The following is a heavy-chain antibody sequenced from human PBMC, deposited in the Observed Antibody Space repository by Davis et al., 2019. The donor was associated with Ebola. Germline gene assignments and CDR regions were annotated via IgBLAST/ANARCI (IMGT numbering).Heavy chain of an antibody. V-gene: IGHV3-49*04. D-gene: IGHD5-24*01. CDR2: IKSKTYGGTT. CDR3: ARVGMAKYYYYYGMDV. Sequence: PGGSLRLSCAASGFTFSDYWMTWVRQAPGKGLEWVGFIKSKTYGGTTEYAASVKGRFTNPRDDSKSIAYLQMSSLKTEDTALYYCARVGMAKYYYYYGMDVWGQGTPVTVSS. J-gene: IGHJ6*02. CDR1: GFTFSDYW.